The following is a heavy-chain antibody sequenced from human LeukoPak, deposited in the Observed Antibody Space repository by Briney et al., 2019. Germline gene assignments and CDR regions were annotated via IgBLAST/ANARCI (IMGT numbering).Heavy chain of an antibody. D-gene: IGHD3-10*01. CDR1: GGTFSSYA. V-gene: IGHV1-69*06. Sequence: GASVKVSCKASGGTFSSYAISWVRQAPGQGLEWMGGIIPIFGTANYAQKFQGRVTTTADKSTSTAYMELSSLRSEDTAVYYCARQTTMVRGVFDAFDIWGQGTMVTVSS. CDR2: IIPIFGTA. CDR3: ARQTTMVRGVFDAFDI. J-gene: IGHJ3*02.